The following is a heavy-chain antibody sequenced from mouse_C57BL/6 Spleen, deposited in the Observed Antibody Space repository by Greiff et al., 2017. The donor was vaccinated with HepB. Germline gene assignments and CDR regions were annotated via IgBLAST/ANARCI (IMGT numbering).Heavy chain of an antibody. CDR3: ARKIYDGYYEAMDY. J-gene: IGHJ4*01. CDR2: INPNNGGT. D-gene: IGHD2-3*01. V-gene: IGHV1-18*01. Sequence: EVQLQESGPELVKPGASVKIPCKASGYTFTDYNMDWVKQSHGKSLEWIGDINPNNGGTIYNQKFKGQATLTVDKSSSTAYMELRSLTSEDTAVYYCARKIYDGYYEAMDYWGQGTSVTVAS. CDR1: GYTFTDYN.